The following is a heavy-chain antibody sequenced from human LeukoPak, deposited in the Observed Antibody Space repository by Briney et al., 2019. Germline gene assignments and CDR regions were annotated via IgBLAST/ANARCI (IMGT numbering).Heavy chain of an antibody. Sequence: PGGSLRLSCAASGFTFSSYWMYWVRQAPGKGLVWVSRINSDGSSTSYADSVKGRFTISRDNAKNTLYLQMNSLRAEDTAVYYCARWGVGYCSGGSCYSGLNYFDYWGQGTLVTVSS. CDR1: GFTFSSYW. CDR2: INSDGSST. CDR3: ARWGVGYCSGGSCYSGLNYFDY. D-gene: IGHD2-15*01. V-gene: IGHV3-74*01. J-gene: IGHJ4*02.